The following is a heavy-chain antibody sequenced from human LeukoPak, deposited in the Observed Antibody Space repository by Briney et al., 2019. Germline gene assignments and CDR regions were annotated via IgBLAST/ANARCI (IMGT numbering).Heavy chain of an antibody. D-gene: IGHD2-2*01. J-gene: IGHJ4*02. CDR3: AKGALVVPVFDY. CDR1: GFTFRSYW. V-gene: IGHV3-23*01. CDR2: ISGSGGST. Sequence: GGSLRLSCAASGFTFRSYWMSWVRQAPGKGLEWVSAISGSGGSTYYADSVKGRFAISRDNSKNTLYLQMNRLRAEDTAVYYCAKGALVVPVFDYWGQGTLVTVFS.